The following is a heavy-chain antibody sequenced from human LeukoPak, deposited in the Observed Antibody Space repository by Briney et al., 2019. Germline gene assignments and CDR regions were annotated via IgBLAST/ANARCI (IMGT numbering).Heavy chain of an antibody. J-gene: IGHJ4*02. D-gene: IGHD3-9*01. CDR1: GFTFSSYW. V-gene: IGHV3-74*01. CDR3: ARGRALYDILTLGY. Sequence: GGSLRLSCAASGFTFSSYWMHWVRQAPGKGLVWVSRINSDGSSTSYADSVKGRFTISRDNAKNTLYLQTNSLRAEDTAVYYCARGRALYDILTLGYWGQGTLVTVSS. CDR2: INSDGSST.